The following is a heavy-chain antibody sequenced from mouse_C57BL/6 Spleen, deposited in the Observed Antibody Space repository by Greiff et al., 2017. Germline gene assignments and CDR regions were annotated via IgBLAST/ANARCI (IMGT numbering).Heavy chain of an antibody. V-gene: IGHV1-81*01. J-gene: IGHJ4*01. Sequence: VQLVESGAELARPGASVKLSCKASGYTFTSYGISWVKQRTGPGLEWIGELYPRSGTTYYNEKFKGKATLTADKSSSTAYMELRSLPSEDSSVYVCASFGSSMDYWGQGTSVTVSS. CDR2: LYPRSGTT. D-gene: IGHD2-2*01. CDR3: ASFGSSMDY. CDR1: GYTFTSYG.